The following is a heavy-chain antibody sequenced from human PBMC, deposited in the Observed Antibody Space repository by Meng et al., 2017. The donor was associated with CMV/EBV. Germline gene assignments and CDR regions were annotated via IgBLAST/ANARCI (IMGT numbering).Heavy chain of an antibody. CDR2: IYSGGSST. J-gene: IGHJ4*02. D-gene: IGHD6-19*01. CDR3: AKEGEIGAVAGHFDY. V-gene: IGHV3-23*03. CDR1: GSTFSSYA. Sequence: SGSTFSSYAMSWVRQAAGKGLEWVSVIYSGGSSTYYADAVKGRFTISRDNSKNTLYLQMNSLRADDTAVYYCAKEGEIGAVAGHFDYWGQGTLVTVSS.